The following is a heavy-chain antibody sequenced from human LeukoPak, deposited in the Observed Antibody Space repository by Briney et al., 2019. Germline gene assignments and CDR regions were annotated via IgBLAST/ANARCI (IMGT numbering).Heavy chain of an antibody. D-gene: IGHD6-13*01. CDR2: INHSGST. CDR3: ARDLRYSSSWYYYGMDV. V-gene: IGHV4-34*01. J-gene: IGHJ6*02. CDR1: GGSFSGYY. Sequence: SETLSLTCAVYGGSFSGYYWSWIRQPPGKGLEWIGEINHSGSTNYNPSLKSRVTISVDTSKNQFSLKLSSVTAADTAVYYCARDLRYSSSWYYYGMDVWGQGTTVTVSS.